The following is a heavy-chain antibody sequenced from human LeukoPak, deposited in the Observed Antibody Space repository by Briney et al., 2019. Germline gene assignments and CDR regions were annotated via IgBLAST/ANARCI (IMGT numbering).Heavy chain of an antibody. CDR2: ISGSGGST. CDR1: GFTFSSYA. CDR3: AKDVKYYDFWSGLLFDY. V-gene: IGHV3-23*01. D-gene: IGHD3-3*01. J-gene: IGHJ4*02. Sequence: PGGSLRLSCAASGFTFSSYAMHWVRQAPGKGLEWVSAISGSGGSTYYADSVKGRFTISRDNSKNTLYLQMNSLRAEDTAVYYCAKDVKYYDFWSGLLFDYWGQGTLVTVSS.